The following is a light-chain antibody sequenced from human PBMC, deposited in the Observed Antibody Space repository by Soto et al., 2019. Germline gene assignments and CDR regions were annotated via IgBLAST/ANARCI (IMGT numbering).Light chain of an antibody. V-gene: IGKV3-20*01. CDR2: GAS. Sequence: EIVLTQSPGTLSLSPGERATLSCRASQSVSSSYLAWYQQKPGQAPRLLIYGASSRATGIPDRFSGSGSGTDFTLTISRLEPEDFAVYYCLQYGSSPLFGQGTRLEIK. CDR1: QSVSSSY. CDR3: LQYGSSPL. J-gene: IGKJ5*01.